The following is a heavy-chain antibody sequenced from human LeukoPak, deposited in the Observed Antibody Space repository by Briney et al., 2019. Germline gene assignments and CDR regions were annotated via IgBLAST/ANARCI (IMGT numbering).Heavy chain of an antibody. D-gene: IGHD3-22*01. CDR1: GFTFSSYA. Sequence: GGSLRLSCAASGFTFSSYAMSWVRQAPGKGLEWVSAISGSGGSTYYADSVKGRFTISRDNSKNTLYLQMNSLRAEDTAVYYCAKSGDSSGYYPYYFDYWGQGTLVTVSS. CDR2: ISGSGGST. V-gene: IGHV3-23*01. J-gene: IGHJ4*02. CDR3: AKSGDSSGYYPYYFDY.